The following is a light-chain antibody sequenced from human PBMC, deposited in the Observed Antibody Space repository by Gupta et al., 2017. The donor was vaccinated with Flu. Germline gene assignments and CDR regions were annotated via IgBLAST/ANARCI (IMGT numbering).Light chain of an antibody. J-gene: IGLJ3*02. Sequence: SALPPPASASGSPGQSTTISCTGTSSDVGAYNYVAWYQYHPGKAPKLMIYEVTNRPSGVSNRFSGSKSGNTASLTISGLQGEDEADYYCTSYTSIGTQVFGGGTKLTVL. V-gene: IGLV2-14*01. CDR1: SSDVGAYNY. CDR3: TSYTSIGTQV. CDR2: EVT.